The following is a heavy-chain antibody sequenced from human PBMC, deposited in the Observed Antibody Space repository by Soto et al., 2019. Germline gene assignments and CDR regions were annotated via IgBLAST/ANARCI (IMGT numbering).Heavy chain of an antibody. CDR1: GYTFTSYG. Sequence: QVQLVQSGAEVKKPGASVKVSCKASGYTFTSYGISWVRQAPGQGLEWMGWISAYNGNTNYAQKLQGRVTMTTDTSTSTVYMELRSLRSDDTAVYYCARDGALGETYCYYGMDVWGQGTTVTVSS. CDR2: ISAYNGNT. D-gene: IGHD3-16*01. V-gene: IGHV1-18*01. CDR3: ARDGALGETYCYYGMDV. J-gene: IGHJ6*02.